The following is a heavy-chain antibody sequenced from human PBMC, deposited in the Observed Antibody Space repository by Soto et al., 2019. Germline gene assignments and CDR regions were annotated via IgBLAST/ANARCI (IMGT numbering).Heavy chain of an antibody. D-gene: IGHD3-3*01. CDR1: GFPFIFYS. CDR2: ITSTSSAI. V-gene: IGHV3-48*02. CDR3: AGDSPIRFVEWWENPFDY. J-gene: IGHJ4*02. Sequence: GGSLRLSCAASGFPFIFYSMNWVLQAPGKGLEWISYITSTSSAINYADSVRGRFTISRDNAMRSLFLHMNSLRDEDTAVYYCAGDSPIRFVEWWENPFDYWGQGTLVTVSS.